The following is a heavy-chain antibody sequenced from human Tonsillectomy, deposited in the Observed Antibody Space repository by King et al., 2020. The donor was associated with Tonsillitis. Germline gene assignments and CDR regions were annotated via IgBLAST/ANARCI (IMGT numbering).Heavy chain of an antibody. Sequence: VQLVESGGGLVKPGGSLRLSCAASGFTFNSYYMNWVRQAPGKGLEWVSSISRTGDYMYYADSLKGRFTISRDNAKNSVYLQMNSLRAEDTAVYYCARAVHDSGSYFAFDNW. CDR1: GFTFNSYY. V-gene: IGHV3-21*01. D-gene: IGHD3-10*01. CDR2: ISRTGDYM. J-gene: IGHJ3*02. CDR3: ARAVHDSGSYFAFDN.